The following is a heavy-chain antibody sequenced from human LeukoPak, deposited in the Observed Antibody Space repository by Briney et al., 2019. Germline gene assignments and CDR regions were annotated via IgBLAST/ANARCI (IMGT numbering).Heavy chain of an antibody. D-gene: IGHD3-22*01. J-gene: IGHJ3*02. V-gene: IGHV3-74*01. CDR1: GFTFSRYW. CDR3: ARGYDSSGYYYADAFDI. CDR2: INSDVSST. Sequence: GGSLRLSCAASGFTFSRYWMLWVRQGPGKGLVWVSRINSDVSSTTYADSVKGRFTISRDNAKNTLYLQMNSLRAEDTAVYYCARGYDSSGYYYADAFDIWGQGTTVTVSS.